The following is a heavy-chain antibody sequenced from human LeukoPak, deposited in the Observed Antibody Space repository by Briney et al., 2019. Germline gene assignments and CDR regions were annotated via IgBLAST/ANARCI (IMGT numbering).Heavy chain of an antibody. V-gene: IGHV4-4*02. J-gene: IGHJ6*02. Sequence: SETLSLTCAVSGGSISSRNWWSWVRQPPGKGLEWIGEIYHSGSINYNPSLKSRGTISVDKSKNQLSLRLTSVTAADTAVYYCARDNGAIRAYYYHGMDVWGQGTTVTVSS. CDR2: IYHSGSI. CDR3: ARDNGAIRAYYYHGMDV. D-gene: IGHD2-8*01. CDR1: GGSISSRNW.